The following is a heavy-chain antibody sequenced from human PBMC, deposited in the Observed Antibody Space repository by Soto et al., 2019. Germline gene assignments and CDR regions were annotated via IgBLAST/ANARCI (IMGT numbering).Heavy chain of an antibody. Sequence: LRLSCAASGFTFSSYAMSWVRQAPGKGLEWVSAISGSGGSTYYADSVKGRFTISRDNSKNTLYLQMNSLRAEDTAVYYCAKPARYYYYYGMDVWGQGTLVTVSS. CDR1: GFTFSSYA. D-gene: IGHD2-2*01. CDR2: ISGSGGST. V-gene: IGHV3-23*01. CDR3: AKPARYYYYYGMDV. J-gene: IGHJ6*02.